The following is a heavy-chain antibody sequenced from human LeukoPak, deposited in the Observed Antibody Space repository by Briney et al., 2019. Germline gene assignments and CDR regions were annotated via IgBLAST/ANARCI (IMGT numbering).Heavy chain of an antibody. CDR1: GYSISSGYY. Sequence: SETLSLTCAVSGYSISSGYYWGWIRPPPGKGLEWIGIIYHSGSTYYNPSLKSRVTISVDTSKNQFSLKLSSVTAADTAVYYCARLSLGSGGFYFDYWGQGTLVTVSS. D-gene: IGHD3-10*01. CDR3: ARLSLGSGGFYFDY. J-gene: IGHJ4*02. CDR2: IYHSGST. V-gene: IGHV4-38-2*01.